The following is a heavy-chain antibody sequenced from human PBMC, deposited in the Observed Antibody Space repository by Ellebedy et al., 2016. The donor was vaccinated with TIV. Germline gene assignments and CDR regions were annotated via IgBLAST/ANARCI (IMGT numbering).Heavy chain of an antibody. Sequence: GESLKISCAASGFTFSSYAMHWVRQAPGKGLEWVAIISYDGSNKYYADSVKGRFTISRDNSKNTLYLQMNSLRAEDTAVYYWARDRGIAPGAHDAFDIWGQGTMVTVSS. CDR2: ISYDGSNK. D-gene: IGHD6-13*01. CDR1: GFTFSSYA. V-gene: IGHV3-30-3*01. CDR3: ARDRGIAPGAHDAFDI. J-gene: IGHJ3*02.